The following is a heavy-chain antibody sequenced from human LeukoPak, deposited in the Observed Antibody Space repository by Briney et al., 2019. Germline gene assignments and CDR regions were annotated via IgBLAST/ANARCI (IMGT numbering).Heavy chain of an antibody. CDR1: GGTFSSYA. CDR3: ARVPTGTTGPRPDLGFDY. V-gene: IGHV1-69*13. Sequence: ASVKVSCKASGGTFSSYAISWVRQAPGQGLEWMGGIIPILGTANYAQKFQGRVTITADESTSTAYMELSSLRSEDTAVYYCARVPTGTTGPRPDLGFDYWGQGTLVTVSS. CDR2: IIPILGTA. J-gene: IGHJ4*02. D-gene: IGHD1-1*01.